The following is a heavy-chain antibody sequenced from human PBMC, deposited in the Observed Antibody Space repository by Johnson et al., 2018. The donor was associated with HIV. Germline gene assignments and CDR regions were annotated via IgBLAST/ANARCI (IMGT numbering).Heavy chain of an antibody. Sequence: MHLVESGGGLVQPGGSLRLSCAASGFTFSSYWMSWVRQAPGKGLEWVANIKQDGSEKYYVDSVKGRFTISRDNAKNSLYLQMNSLRAEDTAVYYCARDGYSSGWYGNDAFDSWGQGTMVTVSS. CDR2: IKQDGSEK. CDR1: GFTFSSYW. J-gene: IGHJ3*02. CDR3: ARDGYSSGWYGNDAFDS. D-gene: IGHD6-19*01. V-gene: IGHV3-7*01.